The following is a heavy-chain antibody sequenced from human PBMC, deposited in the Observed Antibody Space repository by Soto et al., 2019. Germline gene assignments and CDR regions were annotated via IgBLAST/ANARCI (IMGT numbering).Heavy chain of an antibody. CDR2: ISGSGGST. J-gene: IGHJ5*02. CDR1: GFTFSNYD. D-gene: IGHD6-13*01. Sequence: GGSLRLSCAASGFTFSNYDMSWVRQAPGKGLEWVSAISGSGGSTYYADSVKGRFTISRDNSKNTLYLQMNSLRAEDTAVYYCAKDGIYSSPKAVNWFDPWGQGTLVTVSS. V-gene: IGHV3-23*01. CDR3: AKDGIYSSPKAVNWFDP.